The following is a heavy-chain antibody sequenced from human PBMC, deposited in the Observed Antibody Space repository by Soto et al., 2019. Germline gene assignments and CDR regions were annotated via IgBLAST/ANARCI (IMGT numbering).Heavy chain of an antibody. CDR1: GGSISSGGYY. Sequence: PSETLSLTCTVSGGSISSGGYYWSWIRQHPGKGLEWIGCIYYSGSTYYNPSLKSRVTISVDTSKNQFSLKLSSVTAADTAVYYCAKLGVGATTVLDYWGQGTLVTVSS. D-gene: IGHD1-26*01. CDR3: AKLGVGATTVLDY. CDR2: IYYSGST. V-gene: IGHV4-31*03. J-gene: IGHJ4*02.